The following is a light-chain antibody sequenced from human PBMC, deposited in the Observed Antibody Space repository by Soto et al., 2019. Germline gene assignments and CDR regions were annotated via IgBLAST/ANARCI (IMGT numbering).Light chain of an antibody. CDR3: QQSYSTPRLFT. CDR1: QSISRY. V-gene: IGKV1-39*01. Sequence: DIQMTQSPSSLSASVGDSVTITCRASQSISRYLNWYQQKPGKAPKLLIYAASSLQSGVPSRFSGSGSGTDFTLTISSLQPEDSATYYCQQSYSTPRLFTFGQGTNLEI. CDR2: AAS. J-gene: IGKJ2*01.